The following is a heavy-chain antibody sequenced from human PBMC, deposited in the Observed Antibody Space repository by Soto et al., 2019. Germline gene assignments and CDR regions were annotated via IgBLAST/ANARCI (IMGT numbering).Heavy chain of an antibody. CDR1: GYSFTSYW. D-gene: IGHD3-22*01. CDR3: ARPRTPYDSSGYYYYFDY. Sequence: GESLKISCKGSGYSFTSYWIGWVRQMPGKDLEWMGIIYPGDSDTRYSPSFQGQVTISADKSISTAYLQWSSLKASDTAMYYCARPRTPYDSSGYYYYFDYWGQGTLVTVSS. V-gene: IGHV5-51*01. CDR2: IYPGDSDT. J-gene: IGHJ4*02.